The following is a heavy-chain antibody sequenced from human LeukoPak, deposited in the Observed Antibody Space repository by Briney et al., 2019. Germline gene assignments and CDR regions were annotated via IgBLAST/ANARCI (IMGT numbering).Heavy chain of an antibody. J-gene: IGHJ4*02. CDR1: GFTFSSYA. D-gene: IGHD3-10*01. CDR2: IKEDGSEK. Sequence: PGGSLRLSCAASGFTFSSYAMSWVRQVPGKGLEWVANIKEDGSEKYYVDSVKGRFTISRDNAKNSLYLQMNSLRADDTAVYYCASGGHVDYCGQGTLVTVSS. CDR3: ASGGHVDY. V-gene: IGHV3-7*01.